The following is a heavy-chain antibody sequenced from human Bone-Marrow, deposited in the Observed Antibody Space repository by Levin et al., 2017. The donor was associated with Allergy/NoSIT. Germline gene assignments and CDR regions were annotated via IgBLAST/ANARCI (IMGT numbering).Heavy chain of an antibody. CDR2: ISGSGNTV. D-gene: IGHD6-19*01. CDR1: GFSFNTYE. CDR3: AGKPLSSWLYWYFDL. J-gene: IGHJ2*01. V-gene: IGHV3-48*03. Sequence: SCIASGFSFNTYEMNWVRQAPGKGLEWISYISGSGNTVYYADSVKGRFTISRDNARNSLYLHMNSLRHEDTAVCYCAGKPLSSWLYWYFDLWGRGTLVTVSS.